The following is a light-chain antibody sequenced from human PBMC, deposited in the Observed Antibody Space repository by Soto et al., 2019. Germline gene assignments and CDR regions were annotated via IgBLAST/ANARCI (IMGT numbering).Light chain of an antibody. Sequence: EIVLTQSPGTLSLSPGEGATLSCRASQTVTNNYLTWYQQRPGQAPRLLISGASSRATGIPARFRGSGSGTDFTLTISRLESEDFAVYYCQRYGSSPPHTFGQGTRLEIK. CDR2: GAS. CDR3: QRYGSSPPHT. V-gene: IGKV3-20*01. J-gene: IGKJ5*01. CDR1: QTVTNNY.